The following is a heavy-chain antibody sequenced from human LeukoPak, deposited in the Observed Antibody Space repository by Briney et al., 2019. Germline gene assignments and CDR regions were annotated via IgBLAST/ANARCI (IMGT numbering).Heavy chain of an antibody. CDR3: AKRIVGAPGAFDI. J-gene: IGHJ3*02. V-gene: IGHV3-23*01. D-gene: IGHD1-26*01. CDR2: ISGSGGST. CDR1: GFTFSSYA. Sequence: GGSLRLSCAASGFTFSSYAMSRVRQAPGKGLEWVSAISGSGGSTYYADSVKGRFTISRDNSKNTLYLQMNSLRAEDTAVYYCAKRIVGAPGAFDIWGQGTMVTVSS.